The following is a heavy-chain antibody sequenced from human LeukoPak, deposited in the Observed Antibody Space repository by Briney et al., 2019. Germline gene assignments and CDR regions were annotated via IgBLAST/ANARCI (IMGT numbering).Heavy chain of an antibody. V-gene: IGHV3-7*03. CDR3: ARELSRTGAFDY. CDR2: INEAGVEK. Sequence: GGSLRLSCEASEFTFSSYWMHWVRQPPGKGLEWVANINEAGVEKYHVDSVKGRFTIFRDNAKNSLYLQMNNLRAEDTAVYYCARELSRTGAFDYWGQGTLVTVST. J-gene: IGHJ4*02. CDR1: EFTFSSYW. D-gene: IGHD3-10*01.